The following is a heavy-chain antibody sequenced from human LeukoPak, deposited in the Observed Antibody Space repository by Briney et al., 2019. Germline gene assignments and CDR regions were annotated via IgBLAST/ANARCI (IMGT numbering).Heavy chain of an antibody. V-gene: IGHV1-2*02. Sequence: GASVTVSCKASGYTFTDYYVHWVRQAPGQGLEWMGWINPNMGGTHYAQKFQGRVTMTRDTSISTAYMELSSLRSDDTAVYYCARDSGDGYNPVDYWGQGSRITVSS. J-gene: IGHJ4*02. CDR1: GYTFTDYY. CDR2: INPNMGGT. CDR3: ARDSGDGYNPVDY. D-gene: IGHD5-24*01.